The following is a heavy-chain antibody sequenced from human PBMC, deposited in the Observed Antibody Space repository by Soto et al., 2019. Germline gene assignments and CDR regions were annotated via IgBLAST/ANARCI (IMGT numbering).Heavy chain of an antibody. V-gene: IGHV3-23*01. D-gene: IGHD3-22*01. J-gene: IGHJ4*02. Sequence: EVQLLESGGGLVQPGGSLRLSCAASGFTFSSYAMSWVRQAPGKGLEWVSAISGSGGSTYYADSVKGRFTISRDNSKNTLYLQMNRLRAEDTAVYYCAKGSITMIVVVITPIDYWGQGTLVTVSS. CDR1: GFTFSSYA. CDR3: AKGSITMIVVVITPIDY. CDR2: ISGSGGST.